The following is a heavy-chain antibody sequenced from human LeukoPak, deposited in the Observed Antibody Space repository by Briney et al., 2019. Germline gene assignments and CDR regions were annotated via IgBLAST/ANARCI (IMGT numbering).Heavy chain of an antibody. V-gene: IGHV5-51*01. CDR2: IYPGDSDT. Sequence: GESLKISCKGSGYSFTSYWIGWVRQMPGKGLEWMGIIYPGDSDTRCSPSFQGQVTISADKSISTAYLQWSSLKASDTAMYYCARWRRSYYDSSGYYQIEGFDYWGQGTLVTVSS. J-gene: IGHJ4*02. CDR1: GYSFTSYW. D-gene: IGHD3-22*01. CDR3: ARWRRSYYDSSGYYQIEGFDY.